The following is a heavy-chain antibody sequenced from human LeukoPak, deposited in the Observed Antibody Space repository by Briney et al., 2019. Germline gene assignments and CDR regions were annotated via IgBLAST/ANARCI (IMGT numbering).Heavy chain of an antibody. CDR2: ISGSGDST. J-gene: IGHJ4*02. D-gene: IGHD6-13*01. Sequence: GGSLRLSCAASGFTFSSYAMSWVRQAPGKGLEWVSAISGSGDSTYYGDSVKGWFTISRDNSKNTLYLQMNSLRAEDTAVYYCAKTRPLDSSSWSHGDYWGQGTLVTVSS. V-gene: IGHV3-23*01. CDR3: AKTRPLDSSSWSHGDY. CDR1: GFTFSSYA.